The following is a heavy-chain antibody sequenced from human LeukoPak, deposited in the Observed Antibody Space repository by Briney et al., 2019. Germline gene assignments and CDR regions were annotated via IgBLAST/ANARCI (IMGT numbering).Heavy chain of an antibody. CDR2: ISGSGSNT. V-gene: IGHV3-23*01. CDR1: GFTFSSSA. CDR3: AKAYSGSHRGAFDV. J-gene: IGHJ3*01. Sequence: GGSLRLSCAASGFTFSSSAMSWVRQAPGKGLEWVSTISGSGSNTYYADSVQGRFTISRDNSKSTLYLQMNTLRADETAVYYCAKAYSGSHRGAFDVWGQGTMVTVSS. D-gene: IGHD1-26*01.